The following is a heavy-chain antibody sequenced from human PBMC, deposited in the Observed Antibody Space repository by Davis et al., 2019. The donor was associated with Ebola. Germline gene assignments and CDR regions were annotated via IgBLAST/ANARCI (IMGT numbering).Heavy chain of an antibody. CDR3: ARNGFFYDSTGKHYYMDV. V-gene: IGHV3-33*01. J-gene: IGHJ6*03. CDR2: HWYDGSIE. Sequence: PGGSLRLSCGVSGFSLSNYGMHWVRQAPGKGLEWVAVHWYDGSIESYGDPVKGRFTISKDISKNTLYLQLNSLRAEDTAVYYCARNGFFYDSTGKHYYMDVWGRGTTVTVSS. CDR1: GFSLSNYG. D-gene: IGHD2/OR15-2a*01.